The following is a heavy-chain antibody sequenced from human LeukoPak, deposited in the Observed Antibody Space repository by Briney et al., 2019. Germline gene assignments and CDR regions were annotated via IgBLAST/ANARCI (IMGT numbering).Heavy chain of an antibody. CDR3: ATGPVVIRHDFDY. D-gene: IGHD3-22*01. J-gene: IGHJ4*02. CDR2: MNPNSGNT. V-gene: IGHV1-8*01. CDR1: GYTFTTYD. Sequence: ASVKVSCKASGYTFTTYDINWVRQATGQGLEWMGWMNPNSGNTGYAQKFQGRVTMTRNTSISTAYMELSSLRSEDTAVYYCATGPVVIRHDFDYWGQGTLVTVSS.